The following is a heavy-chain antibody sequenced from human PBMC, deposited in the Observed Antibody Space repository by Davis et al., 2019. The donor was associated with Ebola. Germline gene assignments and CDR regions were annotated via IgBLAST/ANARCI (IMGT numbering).Heavy chain of an antibody. V-gene: IGHV3-21*01. CDR3: ANLGEGVRGYEAFDI. D-gene: IGHD3-10*01. CDR1: GFTFSIYS. J-gene: IGHJ3*02. CDR2: IGSTSSYI. Sequence: GESLKISCAASGFTFSIYSMNWVRQAPGKGLEWVSSIGSTSSYIYYADSLKGRFTISRDNAKNSLYLQMNSLRAEDTAVYYCANLGEGVRGYEAFDIWGQGTMVTVSS.